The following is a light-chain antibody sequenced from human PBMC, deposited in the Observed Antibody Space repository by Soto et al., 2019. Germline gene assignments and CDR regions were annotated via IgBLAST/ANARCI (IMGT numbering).Light chain of an antibody. Sequence: DIQMTQSPSTLSGSVGDRVTMTCRASQTISSWLAWYQQKPGKAPKLLIYKASTLKSGVPSRFSGSGSGTEFTLTISSLQPDDFATYYCQQYNSYSRTFGQGTKVDI. CDR3: QQYNSYSRT. CDR1: QTISSW. V-gene: IGKV1-5*03. CDR2: KAS. J-gene: IGKJ1*01.